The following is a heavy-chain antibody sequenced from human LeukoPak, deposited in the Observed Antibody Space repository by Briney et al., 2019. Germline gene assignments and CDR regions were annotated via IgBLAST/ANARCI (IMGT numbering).Heavy chain of an antibody. CDR2: IISSSSYI. CDR3: AGDRTSGCSGGSCYNGGFDY. V-gene: IGHV3-21*01. CDR1: GFTFSSYS. J-gene: IGHJ4*02. D-gene: IGHD2-15*01. Sequence: GGSLRLSCAASGFTFSSYSMNWVRQAPGKGLEWVSSIISSSSYIYYADSVKGRFTISRDNAKNSLYLQMNSLRAEDTAVYYCAGDRTSGCSGGSCYNGGFDYWGQGTLVTVSS.